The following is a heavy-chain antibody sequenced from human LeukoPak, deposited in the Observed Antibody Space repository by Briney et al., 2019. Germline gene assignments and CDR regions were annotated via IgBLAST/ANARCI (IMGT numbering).Heavy chain of an antibody. Sequence: ASVKVSCKASGYTFTGYYMHWVRQAPGQGLEWMGWINPNSGGTNYAQKFQGWVTMTRDTSISTAYMELSSLRSEDTAVYYCARESGSGWPDYWGQGTLVTVSS. J-gene: IGHJ4*02. D-gene: IGHD6-19*01. CDR1: GYTFTGYY. CDR3: ARESGSGWPDY. V-gene: IGHV1-2*04. CDR2: INPNSGGT.